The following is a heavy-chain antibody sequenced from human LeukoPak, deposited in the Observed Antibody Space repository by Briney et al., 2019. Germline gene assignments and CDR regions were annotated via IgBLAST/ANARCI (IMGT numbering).Heavy chain of an antibody. CDR2: ISYDGSNK. CDR1: GFTFSSYA. Sequence: GSLRLSCAASGFTFSSYAMHWVRQAPGKGLEWVAVISYDGSNKYYADSVKGRFTISRDNSKNTLYLQMSSLRAEDTAVYYCARTSMEWLLTACWFDPWGQGTLVTVSS. D-gene: IGHD3-3*01. CDR3: ARTSMEWLLTACWFDP. V-gene: IGHV3-30-3*01. J-gene: IGHJ5*02.